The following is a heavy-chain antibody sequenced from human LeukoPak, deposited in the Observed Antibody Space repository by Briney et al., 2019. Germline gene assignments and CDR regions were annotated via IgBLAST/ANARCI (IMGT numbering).Heavy chain of an antibody. V-gene: IGHV3-9*01. CDR3: AKGRGGSYFDAFDI. J-gene: IGHJ3*02. CDR2: ITWNTGSI. CDR1: GFTFDDYA. D-gene: IGHD1-26*01. Sequence: PGGSLRLSCAASGFTFDDYAMHWVRQAPGKGLEWVSGITWNTGSIVYADSVKGRYTVSRDNAKNSLYLQMNSLRADDTALYYCAKGRGGSYFDAFDIWGQGTLVTVSS.